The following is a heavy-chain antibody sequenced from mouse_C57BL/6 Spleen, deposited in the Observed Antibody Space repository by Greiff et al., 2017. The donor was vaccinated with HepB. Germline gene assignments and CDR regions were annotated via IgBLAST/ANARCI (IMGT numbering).Heavy chain of an antibody. CDR1: GFTFSSYG. Sequence: EVKLVESGGDLVKPGGSLKLSCAASGFTFSSYGMSWVRQTPDKRLEWVATISSGGSYTYYPDSVKGRFTISRDNAKNTLYLQMSSLKSEDTAMYYCAGSTMVTRYFDVWGTGTTVTVSS. D-gene: IGHD2-2*01. CDR3: AGSTMVTRYFDV. J-gene: IGHJ1*03. V-gene: IGHV5-6*02. CDR2: ISSGGSYT.